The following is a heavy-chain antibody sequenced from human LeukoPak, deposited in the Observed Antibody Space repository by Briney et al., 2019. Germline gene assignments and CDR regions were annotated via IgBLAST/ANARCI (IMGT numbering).Heavy chain of an antibody. CDR2: IYYSGST. CDR1: GGSISSSSYY. D-gene: IGHD2-2*01. J-gene: IGHJ4*02. V-gene: IGHV4-39*01. CDR3: ARQGAYCSSTSCYEPFDY. Sequence: SETLSLTCTVSGGSISSSSYYWGWVRQPPGKGLEWIGSIYYSGSTYYNPSLKSRVTISVDTSKNQFSLKLSSVTAADTAVYYCARQGAYCSSTSCYEPFDYWGQGTLVTVSS.